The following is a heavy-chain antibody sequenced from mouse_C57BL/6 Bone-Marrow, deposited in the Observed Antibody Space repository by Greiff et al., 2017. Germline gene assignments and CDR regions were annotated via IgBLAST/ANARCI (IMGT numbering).Heavy chain of an antibody. CDR1: GYAFTNYL. Sequence: QVQLQQSGAELVRPGTSVKVSCKASGYAFTNYLIEWVKQRPGQGLEWIGVINPGSGGTNYNEKFKGKATLTADKPSSTAYMQLSSLTSEDSAVFFCAREDYDDYYAMDYWGQGTSVTVSS. J-gene: IGHJ4*01. V-gene: IGHV1-54*01. D-gene: IGHD2-4*01. CDR2: INPGSGGT. CDR3: AREDYDDYYAMDY.